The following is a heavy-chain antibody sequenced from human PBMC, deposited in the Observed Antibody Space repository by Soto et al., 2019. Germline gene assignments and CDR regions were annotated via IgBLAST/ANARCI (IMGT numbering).Heavy chain of an antibody. CDR3: ARLLLGFDY. J-gene: IGHJ4*02. CDR1: GFSFSRYE. D-gene: IGHD3-10*01. Sequence: LILSCAASGFSFSRYEMNWVRQAPGKGLEWVSYIGSSGGTIYYADSVKGRFTISRDNAKNSLYLQMNSLRAEDTAVYYCARLLLGFDYWGQGTLVTVSA. CDR2: IGSSGGTI. V-gene: IGHV3-48*03.